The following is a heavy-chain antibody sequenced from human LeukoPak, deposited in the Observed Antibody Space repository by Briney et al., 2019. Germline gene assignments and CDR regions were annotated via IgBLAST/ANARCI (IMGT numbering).Heavy chain of an antibody. CDR3: AKDPDKLPPISRITMIVGAD. J-gene: IGHJ4*02. Sequence: GGSLRLSCAASGFTFSNAWMTWVRQAPGKGLEWVGRIKSKTDGGTTYYAAPVKGRFTISRDDSKNTLYLQMNSLRAEDTAVYYCAKDPDKLPPISRITMIVGADWGQGTLVTVSS. CDR1: GFTFSNAW. V-gene: IGHV3-15*01. CDR2: IKSKTDGGTT. D-gene: IGHD3-22*01.